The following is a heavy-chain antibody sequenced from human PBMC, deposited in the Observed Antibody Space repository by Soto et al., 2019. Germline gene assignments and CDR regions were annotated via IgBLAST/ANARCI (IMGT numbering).Heavy chain of an antibody. CDR2: ISYDGSNK. J-gene: IGHJ2*01. CDR1: GFTFSSYA. V-gene: IGHV3-30-3*01. D-gene: IGHD4-17*01. Sequence: QVQLVESGGGVVQPGRSLRLSCAASGFTFSSYAMHWVRQAPGKGLEWVAVISYDGSNKYYADSVKGRFTISRDNSKNTLYLQMNRLRAEDTAVYFTTMTTVTTSPYWYFDLWGRGTLVTVSS. CDR3: TMTTVTTSPYWYFDL.